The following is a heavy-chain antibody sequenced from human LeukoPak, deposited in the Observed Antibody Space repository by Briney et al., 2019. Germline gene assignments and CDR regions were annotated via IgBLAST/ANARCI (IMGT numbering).Heavy chain of an antibody. J-gene: IGHJ5*02. CDR3: ARGLYQFLLPATVFWVDP. V-gene: IGHV7-4-1*02. CDR1: GYTFTSYA. CDR2: INTNTGNP. Sequence: VASVKVSCKASGYTFTSYAMNWVRQAPGQGLEWMGWINTNTGNPTYAQGFTGRFVFSLDTSVSTAYLQISSLKAEDTAVYYCARGLYQFLLPATVFWVDPWGQGTLVTVSS. D-gene: IGHD2-2*02.